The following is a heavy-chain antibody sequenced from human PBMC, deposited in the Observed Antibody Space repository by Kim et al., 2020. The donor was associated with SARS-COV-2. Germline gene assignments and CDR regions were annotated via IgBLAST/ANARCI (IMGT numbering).Heavy chain of an antibody. CDR1: GGSISSSNW. V-gene: IGHV4-4*02. CDR2: IYHSGST. J-gene: IGHJ6*02. D-gene: IGHD1-7*01. CDR3: ASLKYNWNLLYGMDV. Sequence: SETLSLTCAVSGGSISSSNWWSWVRPPPGKGLGWIGEIYHSGSTNYNPSLKSRVTISVDKSKNQFSLKLSSVTAADTAVYYCASLKYNWNLLYGMDVWGQGTTVTVSS.